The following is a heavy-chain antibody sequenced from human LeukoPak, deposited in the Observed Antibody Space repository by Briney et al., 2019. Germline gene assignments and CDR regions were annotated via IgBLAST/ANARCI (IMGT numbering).Heavy chain of an antibody. J-gene: IGHJ5*02. V-gene: IGHV1-8*01. CDR3: ARGGYCSGGSCYRNWFDP. Sequence: ASVKVSCKASGYTFTSYDINWVRQATGQGLEWMGWMNPNSGNTGYAQKFQGRVTMTRNTSISTAYKELSSLRSEDTAVYYCARGGYCSGGSCYRNWFDPWGQGTLVTVSS. CDR2: MNPNSGNT. CDR1: GYTFTSYD. D-gene: IGHD2-15*01.